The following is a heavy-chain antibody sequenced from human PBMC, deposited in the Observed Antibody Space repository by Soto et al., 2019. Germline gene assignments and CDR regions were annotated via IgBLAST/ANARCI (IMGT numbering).Heavy chain of an antibody. J-gene: IGHJ4*02. Sequence: EVQLMETGGGLIQPGGSLRLSCAASGFTVSSNYMSWVRQAPGKGLEWVSVIFSGGSTYYADGVKGRFTISRDNSKNTLDLQMNSLRADDTAVYYCSRVLPGYGSSWPREWGQGTLVTVSS. V-gene: IGHV3-53*02. D-gene: IGHD6-13*01. CDR2: IFSGGST. CDR1: GFTVSSNY. CDR3: SRVLPGYGSSWPRE.